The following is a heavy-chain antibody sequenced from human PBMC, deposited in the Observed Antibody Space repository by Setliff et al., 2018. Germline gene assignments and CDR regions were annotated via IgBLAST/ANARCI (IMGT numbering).Heavy chain of an antibody. V-gene: IGHV1-18*01. CDR1: GFRFTNFG. CDR2: ISPYRGNT. J-gene: IGHJ6*03. Sequence: ASVKVSCKTSGFRFTNFGFSWVRQAPGQGLEWLGSISPYRGNTNYPQRLQGRVTMTTDTSTSTAYMELSSLRSKDTAVYFCARESVVVVTTTNNYYYIDVWGEGTTVTVSS. CDR3: ARESVVVVTTTNNYYYIDV. D-gene: IGHD2-21*02.